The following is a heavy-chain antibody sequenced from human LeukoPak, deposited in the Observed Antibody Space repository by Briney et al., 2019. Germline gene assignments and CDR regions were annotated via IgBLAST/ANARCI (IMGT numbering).Heavy chain of an antibody. CDR2: IYYSGST. D-gene: IGHD3-9*01. V-gene: IGHV4-39*07. CDR3: ARDTTYYDILTGYTYDAFDI. CDR1: GGSISSSSYY. J-gene: IGHJ3*02. Sequence: SETLSLTCTVSGGSISSSSYYWGWIRQHPGKGLEWIGSIYYSGSTNYNPSLKSRVTISVDTSKNQFSLKLSSVTAADTAVYYCARDTTYYDILTGYTYDAFDIWGQGTMVTVSS.